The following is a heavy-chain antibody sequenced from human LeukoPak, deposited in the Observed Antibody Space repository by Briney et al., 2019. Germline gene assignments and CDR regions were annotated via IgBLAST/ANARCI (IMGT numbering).Heavy chain of an antibody. CDR1: GFTFSDYY. V-gene: IGHV3-11*01. D-gene: IGHD3-3*01. Sequence: PGGSLGLSCAASGFTFSDYYMSWIRQAPGKGLEWVSYISSSGSTIYYADSVKGRFTISRDNAKNSLYLQMNSLRAEDTAVYYCAGTYWSGYYFFSLNYYGMDVWGQGTTVTVSS. J-gene: IGHJ6*02. CDR2: ISSSGSTI. CDR3: AGTYWSGYYFFSLNYYGMDV.